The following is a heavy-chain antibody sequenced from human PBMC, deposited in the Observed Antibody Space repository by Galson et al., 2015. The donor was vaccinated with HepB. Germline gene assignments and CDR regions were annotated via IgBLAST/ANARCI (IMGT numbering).Heavy chain of an antibody. D-gene: IGHD6-6*01. CDR2: ISGSGGST. J-gene: IGHJ6*02. Sequence: SLRLSCAASGFTFSSYAMSWVRQAPGKGLEWVSAISGSGGSTYYADSVKGRFTISRDNSKNTLYLQMNSLRAEDTAVYYCAKSIAAPGLYYYYGMDVWGQGTTVTVSS. CDR3: AKSIAAPGLYYYYGMDV. V-gene: IGHV3-23*01. CDR1: GFTFSSYA.